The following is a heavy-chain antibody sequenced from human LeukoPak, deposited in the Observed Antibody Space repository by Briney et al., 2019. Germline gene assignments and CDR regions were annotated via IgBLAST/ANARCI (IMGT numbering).Heavy chain of an antibody. J-gene: IGHJ5*02. V-gene: IGHV4-39*01. CDR1: GGSISGHY. CDR3: ARVDAQGVPSP. CDR2: IHFRGNT. D-gene: IGHD2-15*01. Sequence: SETLSLTCTVSGGSISGHYWGWIRQPPGRGLEWIASIHFRGNTYFNPSLESRVTISVETSKNQFSLRLSSVTAADTALYYCARVDAQGVPSPWGQGTLVTVSS.